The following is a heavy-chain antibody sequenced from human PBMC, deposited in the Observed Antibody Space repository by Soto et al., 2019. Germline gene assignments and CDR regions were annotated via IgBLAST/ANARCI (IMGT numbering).Heavy chain of an antibody. D-gene: IGHD7-27*01. J-gene: IGHJ4*02. CDR2: IKSKTDGGTT. CDR3: TTDHTLTALMVFDY. V-gene: IGHV3-15*01. CDR1: GFTFSNAW. Sequence: GGSLRLSCAASGFTFSNAWMSWVRQAPGKGLEWVGRIKSKTDGGTTDYAAPVKGRFTISRDDSKNTLYLQMNSLKTEDTAVYYCTTDHTLTALMVFDYWGQGTLVTVSS.